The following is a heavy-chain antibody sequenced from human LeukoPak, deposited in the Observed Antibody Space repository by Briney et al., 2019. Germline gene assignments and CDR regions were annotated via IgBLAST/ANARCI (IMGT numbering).Heavy chain of an antibody. D-gene: IGHD3-3*01. CDR1: GFTFSSYG. Sequence: SGGSLRLSCAASGFTFSSYGMHWVRQAPGKGLEWVAVIWYDGSNKYYADSVKGRFTISRDNSKNTLYLQMNSLRAEDTAVYYCAKDFWSGYFDYWGQGTLVTVSS. CDR3: AKDFWSGYFDY. J-gene: IGHJ4*02. V-gene: IGHV3-33*06. CDR2: IWYDGSNK.